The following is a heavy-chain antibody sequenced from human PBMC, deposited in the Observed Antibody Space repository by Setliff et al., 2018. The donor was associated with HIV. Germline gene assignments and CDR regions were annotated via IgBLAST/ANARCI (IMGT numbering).Heavy chain of an antibody. Sequence: PGGSLRLSCAASGFTFSNFAMSWVRQAPGKGLELVSTIYGGGSYTYYADSVKGRFTISRENSQNTLYLQMNGLRVEDAAVYYCVKGAPDYDTNPFYYYFYMHVWGKGTTVTVSS. CDR1: GFTFSNFA. CDR3: VKGAPDYDTNPFYYYFYMHV. D-gene: IGHD4-17*01. CDR2: IYGGGSYT. J-gene: IGHJ6*03. V-gene: IGHV3-23*03.